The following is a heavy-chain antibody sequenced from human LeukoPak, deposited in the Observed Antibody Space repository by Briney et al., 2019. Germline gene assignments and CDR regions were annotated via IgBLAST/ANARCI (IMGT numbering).Heavy chain of an antibody. Sequence: ASVKVSCKASGYNFIGHGITWVRQAPGQGLEWMGWISVFNGNAHYAQKLQGRVTMTTDTSTTTAYMELKSLMSDDTAVYYCASDRTSTVSSPSDSFDIWGQGTMVTVSS. J-gene: IGHJ3*02. CDR1: GYNFIGHG. CDR3: ASDRTSTVSSPSDSFDI. CDR2: ISVFNGNA. V-gene: IGHV1-18*01. D-gene: IGHD5/OR15-5a*01.